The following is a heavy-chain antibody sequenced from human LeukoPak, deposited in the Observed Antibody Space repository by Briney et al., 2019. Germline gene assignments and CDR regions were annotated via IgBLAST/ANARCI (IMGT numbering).Heavy chain of an antibody. Sequence: SVKVSCKASGYTFSSYAISWVRQAPGQGLEWMGGIIPIFGTANYAQKFQGRVTITTGESTSTDYMELSSLRSEDTAVYYCARCSNYYDSSGYYSPIDYYYYMDVWGKGTTVTVSS. CDR2: IIPIFGTA. CDR3: ARCSNYYDSSGYYSPIDYYYYMDV. J-gene: IGHJ6*03. V-gene: IGHV1-69*05. CDR1: GYTFSSYA. D-gene: IGHD3-22*01.